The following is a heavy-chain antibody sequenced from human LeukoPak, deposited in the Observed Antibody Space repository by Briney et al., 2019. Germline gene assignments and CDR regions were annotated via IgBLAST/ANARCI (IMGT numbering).Heavy chain of an antibody. D-gene: IGHD2-15*01. J-gene: IGHJ6*03. V-gene: IGHV3-23*01. CDR3: AKGGGTSSSYYMDV. CDR2: IIRGGGAT. CDR1: GFTFSNYA. Sequence: GGSLRLSCAASGFTFSNYAMSWVRQAPGKGPEWVSFIIRGGGATYYADSVRGRFTISRDNSKNTLYLQMDTLRAEDTALYYCAKGGGTSSSYYMDVWGKGTPVTVSS.